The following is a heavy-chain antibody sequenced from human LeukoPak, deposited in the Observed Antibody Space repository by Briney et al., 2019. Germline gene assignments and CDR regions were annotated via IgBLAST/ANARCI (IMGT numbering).Heavy chain of an antibody. CDR1: GYTFTSYY. CDR3: ARERLKIAVAGTGYFDY. D-gene: IGHD6-19*01. V-gene: IGHV1-46*01. J-gene: IGHJ4*02. Sequence: ASVKVSCKASGYTFTSYYIHWVRQAPGQGLEWMGIINPSGGSTSYAQKFQGRVTMTRDTSTSTVYMELSSLGSEDTAVYYCARERLKIAVAGTGYFDYWGQGTLVTVSS. CDR2: INPSGGST.